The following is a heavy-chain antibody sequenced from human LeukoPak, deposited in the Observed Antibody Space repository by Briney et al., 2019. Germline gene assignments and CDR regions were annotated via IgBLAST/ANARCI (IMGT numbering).Heavy chain of an antibody. V-gene: IGHV1-2*02. D-gene: IGHD6-19*01. Sequence: ASVKVSCKASGYTFTGYYIHWVRQAPGQGLEWMGWINPNSGGTNYAQKFQGRVTMTRDTSISTAYMELSRLRSDDTAVYYCARDMSSGWYVIDPWGQGTLVTVSS. CDR1: GYTFTGYY. CDR3: ARDMSSGWYVIDP. J-gene: IGHJ5*02. CDR2: INPNSGGT.